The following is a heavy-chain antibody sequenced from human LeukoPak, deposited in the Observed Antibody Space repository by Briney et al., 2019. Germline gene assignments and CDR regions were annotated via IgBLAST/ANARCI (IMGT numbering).Heavy chain of an antibody. V-gene: IGHV1-69*02. CDR1: GGTFSSYT. CDR3: ASGPYYYYYYMDV. D-gene: IGHD3-10*01. J-gene: IGHJ6*03. Sequence: SVKVSCKASGGTFSSYTISWVRQAPGQGLEWMGRIIPTLGIANYAQKFQGRVTITADKSTSTAYMELSSLRSEDTAVYYCASGPYYYYYYMDVWGKGTTVTVSS. CDR2: IIPTLGIA.